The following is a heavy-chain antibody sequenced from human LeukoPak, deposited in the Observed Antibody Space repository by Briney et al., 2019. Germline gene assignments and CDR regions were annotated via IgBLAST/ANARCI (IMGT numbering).Heavy chain of an antibody. CDR2: ISSSSSYI. D-gene: IGHD3-10*01. Sequence: GGSLRLSCAASGFTFSSYSMNWVRQAPGKGLEWVSSISSSSSYIYYADSVKGRFTISRDNAKNSLYLQMNSLRAEDTAVYYCARAITMVRGASGASRDYWGQGTLVTVSS. CDR1: GFTFSSYS. J-gene: IGHJ4*02. CDR3: ARAITMVRGASGASRDY. V-gene: IGHV3-21*01.